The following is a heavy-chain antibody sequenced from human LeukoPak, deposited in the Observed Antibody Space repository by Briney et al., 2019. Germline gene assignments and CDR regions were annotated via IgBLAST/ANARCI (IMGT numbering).Heavy chain of an antibody. CDR1: GFNFSNYR. D-gene: IGHD6-13*01. J-gene: IGHJ4*02. Sequence: GGSLRLSCAASGFNFSNYRMNWVRQAPGKGLEWVSSISSYIYYADSVKGRFTISRDNAKNSLYLQMNSLRVEDTAVYYCAGDGGITALLWGQGTLVTVSS. CDR2: ISSYI. V-gene: IGHV3-21*01. CDR3: AGDGGITALL.